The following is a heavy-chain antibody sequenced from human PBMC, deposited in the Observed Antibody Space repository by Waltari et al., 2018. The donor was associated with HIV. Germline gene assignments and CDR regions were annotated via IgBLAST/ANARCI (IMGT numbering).Heavy chain of an antibody. Sequence: LLKPSETLSLTCAVYGGSLSGYHWNWIRQPPGKGLEWIGEINHSGITNYNPSLKSRVTISIDTSKNQFSLKLTSVTAADTAVYYCAISEAVAALIDYWGQGTLVTVSS. V-gene: IGHV4-34*01. D-gene: IGHD6-13*01. CDR1: GGSLSGYH. CDR2: INHSGIT. J-gene: IGHJ4*02. CDR3: AISEAVAALIDY.